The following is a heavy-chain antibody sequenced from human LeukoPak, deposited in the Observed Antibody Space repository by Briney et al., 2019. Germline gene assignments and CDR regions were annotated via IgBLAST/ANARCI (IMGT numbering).Heavy chain of an antibody. CDR2: IRYDGSNK. CDR3: ARDQTYHYDPTSDY. D-gene: IGHD3-22*01. V-gene: IGHV3-30*02. Sequence: GGSLRLSCAASGFTFSSYGMHWVRQAPGKGLEWVAFIRYDGSNKYYADSVKGRFTISRDNYKNTLYLQMNSLRADDTAVYYCARDQTYHYDPTSDYWGQGTLVTVSS. CDR1: GFTFSSYG. J-gene: IGHJ4*02.